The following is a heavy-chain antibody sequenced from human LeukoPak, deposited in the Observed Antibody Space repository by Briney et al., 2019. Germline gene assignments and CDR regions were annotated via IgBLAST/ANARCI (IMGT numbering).Heavy chain of an antibody. Sequence: SETLSLTCTVSGASISTYCWSWIRQAPGKGLEWIAYIYYSGSTNNNPSLKSRVTISGDTSKNQFSLKLSSVTAADTAVYYCARGGFTTPFDYWGQGTLVTVSS. V-gene: IGHV4-59*01. CDR1: GASISTYC. CDR2: IYYSGST. D-gene: IGHD3-10*01. J-gene: IGHJ4*02. CDR3: ARGGFTTPFDY.